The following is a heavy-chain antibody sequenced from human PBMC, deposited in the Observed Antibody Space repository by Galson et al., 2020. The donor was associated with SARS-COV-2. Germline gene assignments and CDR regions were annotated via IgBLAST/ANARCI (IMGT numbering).Heavy chain of an antibody. Sequence: SETLSLTCTVSGGSISSGGYYWSWIRQHPGKGLEWIGYIYYSGSTYYNPSLKSRVTISVDTSKNQFSLKLSSVTAADTAVYYCARGVVVVVAATYYYGMDVWGQGTTVTVSS. D-gene: IGHD2-15*01. CDR3: ARGVVVVVAATYYYGMDV. V-gene: IGHV4-31*03. CDR2: IYYSGST. J-gene: IGHJ6*02. CDR1: GGSISSGGYY.